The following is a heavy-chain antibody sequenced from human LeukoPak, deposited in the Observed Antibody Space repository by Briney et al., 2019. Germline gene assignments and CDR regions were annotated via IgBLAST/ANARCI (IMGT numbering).Heavy chain of an antibody. CDR3: ARHGGESIVAMILHAFDI. CDR1: GGSISSYS. D-gene: IGHD5-12*01. CDR2: MYYSGST. V-gene: IGHV4-59*08. J-gene: IGHJ3*02. Sequence: PSETLSLTCTVSGGSISSYSWSWIRQPPGKGLEWLGSMYYSGSTNYNPSLKSRVSMSVDTSKNQFSLRLSSVTAADTAVYYCARHGGESIVAMILHAFDIWGQGTMVTVSS.